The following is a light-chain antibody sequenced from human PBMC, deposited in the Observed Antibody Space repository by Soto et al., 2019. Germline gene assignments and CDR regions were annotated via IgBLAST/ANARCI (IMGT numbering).Light chain of an antibody. V-gene: IGKV1-6*01. Sequence: AVKMYLSPSALSASVGDRVTITCRASQGIRNDLGWYQQKPGKAPKLLIYAASSLQSGVPSRFSGSGSGTDFTLTISSLQPEDFATYYCLQDYNYPYPFGQGTKVDIK. J-gene: IGKJ2*01. CDR2: AAS. CDR3: LQDYNYPYP. CDR1: QGIRND.